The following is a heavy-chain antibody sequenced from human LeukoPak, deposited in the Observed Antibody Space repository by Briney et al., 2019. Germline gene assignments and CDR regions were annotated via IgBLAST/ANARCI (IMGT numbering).Heavy chain of an antibody. CDR1: GYTFTSYD. J-gene: IGHJ4*02. Sequence: AASVKVSCKASGYTFTSYDIKWVRQATGQGLEWMGWMNPNSGNTGYAQKFQGRVTITRNTSISTAYMELSSLRSEDTAVYYCARGRTADIVVVPAAIPEELDYWGQGTLVTVSS. CDR2: MNPNSGNT. D-gene: IGHD2-2*02. CDR3: ARGRTADIVVVPAAIPEELDY. V-gene: IGHV1-8*03.